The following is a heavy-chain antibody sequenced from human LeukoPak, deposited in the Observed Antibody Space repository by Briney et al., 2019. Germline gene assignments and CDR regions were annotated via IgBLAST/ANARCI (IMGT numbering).Heavy chain of an antibody. CDR2: ISGSGGST. Sequence: GGSLRLSCAASGFTFSSYAMSWVRQAPGKGLEWVSAISGSGGSTDYAVSVRGRFTISRDNAKKSVYLQMNSLRAEDAALYHCARDGKRVTTQFYYYGIDLWGQGTTVTVSS. CDR1: GFTFSSYA. CDR3: ARDGKRVTTQFYYYGIDL. J-gene: IGHJ6*02. D-gene: IGHD3-3*01. V-gene: IGHV3-23*01.